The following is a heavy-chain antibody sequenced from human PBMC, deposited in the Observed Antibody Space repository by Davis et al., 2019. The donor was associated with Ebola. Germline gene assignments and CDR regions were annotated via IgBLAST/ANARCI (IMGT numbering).Heavy chain of an antibody. V-gene: IGHV3-23*01. Sequence: GESLKISCAASGFTFSSYAMSWVRQAPGKGLEWVSAISGSGGSTYYADSVKGRFTISRDNAKNTLYLQMNSLRAEDTAFYYCARDLVWNDYWGQGTLVTVSS. CDR2: ISGSGGST. CDR3: ARDLVWNDY. D-gene: IGHD1-1*01. CDR1: GFTFSSYA. J-gene: IGHJ4*02.